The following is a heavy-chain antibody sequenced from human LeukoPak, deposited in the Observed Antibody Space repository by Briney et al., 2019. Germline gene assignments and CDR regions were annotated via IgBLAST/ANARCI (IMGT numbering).Heavy chain of an antibody. CDR2: IYSSGST. J-gene: IGHJ4*02. Sequence: RPSETLSLTCTVSGGSISNYYWSWIRQPPGKGLEWIGYIYSSGSTNYYPSLKSRVTISIDTSKNQFSLKLSSVTAADTAVYYCARRRDGYNCFDYWGQGTLVTVSS. CDR1: GGSISNYY. CDR3: ARRRDGYNCFDY. D-gene: IGHD5-24*01. V-gene: IGHV4-59*01.